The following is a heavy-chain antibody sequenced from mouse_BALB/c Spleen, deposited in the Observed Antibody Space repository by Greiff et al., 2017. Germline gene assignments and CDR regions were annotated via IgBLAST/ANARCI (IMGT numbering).Heavy chain of an antibody. CDR3: ARRNDDGNYVDGED. V-gene: IGHV1-69*02. CDR1: GFTFTSYW. CDR2: FEPSDSYT. J-gene: IGHJ2*01. Sequence: QVQLQQPGAELVKPGASVKLSCTASGFTFTSYWTHWVNQRPGQGLEWIEEFEPSDSYTNYNQKFKGKATLTVDKSSSTAYMQLSSLTYEDSAVYYCARRNDDGNYVDGEDWGKGTTRTVSS. D-gene: IGHD2-1*01.